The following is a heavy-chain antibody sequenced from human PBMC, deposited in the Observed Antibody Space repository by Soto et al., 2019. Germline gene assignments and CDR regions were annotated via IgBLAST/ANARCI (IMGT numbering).Heavy chain of an antibody. V-gene: IGHV4-31*03. CDR3: ARSGFWSGYYHYYGMDV. CDR2: IYYSGST. CDR1: GGSISSGGYY. D-gene: IGHD3-3*01. J-gene: IGHJ6*02. Sequence: PSETLSLTCTVSGGSISSGGYYWSWIRQHPGKGLEWIGYIYYSGSTYYNPSLKSRVTISVDTSKNQFSLKLSSVTAADTAVYYCARSGFWSGYYHYYGMDVWGQGTTVTVSS.